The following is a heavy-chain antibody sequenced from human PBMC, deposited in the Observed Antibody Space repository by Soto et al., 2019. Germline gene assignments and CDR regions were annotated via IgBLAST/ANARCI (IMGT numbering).Heavy chain of an antibody. CDR2: SRNRANSFNT. V-gene: IGHV3-72*01. CDR3: VSGGGSGPPRDLDY. J-gene: IGHJ4*02. CDR1: GFTFSDHY. D-gene: IGHD6-19*01. Sequence: EVQLVESGGGLVQPGGSLRLSCAASGFTFSDHYMEWVRQAPGEGLEWVARSRNRANSFNTEYAASVKGRFIISRDDSQSTLFLQMNSLKTEDTAVYFCVSGGGSGPPRDLDYWGPGTMVTVSS.